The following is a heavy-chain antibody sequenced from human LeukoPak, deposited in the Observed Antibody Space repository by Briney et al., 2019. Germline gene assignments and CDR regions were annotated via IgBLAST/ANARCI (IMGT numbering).Heavy chain of an antibody. CDR2: IYTSGST. D-gene: IGHD6-13*01. V-gene: IGHV4-61*02. J-gene: IGHJ2*01. CDR3: ARVSSSWYQDWYFDL. CDR1: GGSISSGSYY. Sequence: SETLSLTCTVSGGSISSGSYYLSWIRQPAGKGLEWIGRIYTSGSTNYNPSLKSRVTISVDTSKNQFSLKLSSVTAADTAVYYCARVSSSWYQDWYFDLWGRGTLVTVSS.